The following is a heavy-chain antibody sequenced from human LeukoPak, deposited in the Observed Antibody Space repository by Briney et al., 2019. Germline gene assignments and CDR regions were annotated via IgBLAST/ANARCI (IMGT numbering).Heavy chain of an antibody. J-gene: IGHJ1*01. CDR3: ARAGITTTGPLFQH. D-gene: IGHD6-13*01. CDR1: GFTFSSYW. Sequence: GGSLRLSCAASGFTFSSYWMNWARQAPGKVLEWVASMNHNGNVNYYVDSVKGRFTISRDNAKNSLYLQMSNLRAEDTAVYYCARAGITTTGPLFQHWGQGTLVTVSS. V-gene: IGHV3-7*03. CDR2: MNHNGNVN.